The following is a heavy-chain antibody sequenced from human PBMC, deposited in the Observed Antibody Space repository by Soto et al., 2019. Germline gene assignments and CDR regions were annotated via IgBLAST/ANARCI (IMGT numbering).Heavy chain of an antibody. J-gene: IGHJ4*02. Sequence: PSETLSLTCAVYGGSFSGYYWSWIRQPPGKGLEWIGEINHSGSTNYNPSLKSRVTISVDTSKNQFSLKLSSVTAADTAVYYCARAATSGWADYWGQGTLVTVS. CDR2: INHSGST. D-gene: IGHD6-19*01. CDR3: ARAATSGWADY. CDR1: GGSFSGYY. V-gene: IGHV4-34*01.